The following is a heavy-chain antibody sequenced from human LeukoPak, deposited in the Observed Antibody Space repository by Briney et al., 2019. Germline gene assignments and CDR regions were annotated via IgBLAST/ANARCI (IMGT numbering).Heavy chain of an antibody. Sequence: SETLSLTCAVYGGSFSGYCWSWIRQPPGKGLEWIGEINHSGSTNYNPSLKSRVTISVDKSKNQFSLKLSSVTAADTAVYYCARESGTTMVRGVIITPRRFWFDPWGQGTLVTVSS. CDR2: INHSGST. J-gene: IGHJ5*02. D-gene: IGHD3-10*01. V-gene: IGHV4-34*01. CDR3: ARESGTTMVRGVIITPRRFWFDP. CDR1: GGSFSGYC.